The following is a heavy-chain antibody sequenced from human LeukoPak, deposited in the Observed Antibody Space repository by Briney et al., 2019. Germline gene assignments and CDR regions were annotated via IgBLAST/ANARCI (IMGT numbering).Heavy chain of an antibody. CDR3: AKEDWFGELFEY. Sequence: PGGSLRLSCAASGSTFSSYAMSWVPQAPGTGLEWVSAISGSGGSTYYADSVKGRFTISRDNSKNTLYLQMNSLRAEDTAVYYCAKEDWFGELFEYWGQGTLVTVSS. CDR1: GSTFSSYA. J-gene: IGHJ4*02. V-gene: IGHV3-23*01. CDR2: ISGSGGST. D-gene: IGHD3-10*01.